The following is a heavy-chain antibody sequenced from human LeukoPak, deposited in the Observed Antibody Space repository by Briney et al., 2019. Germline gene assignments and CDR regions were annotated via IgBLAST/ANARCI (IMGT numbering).Heavy chain of an antibody. CDR3: ARDPSLAATIRSYYFDY. V-gene: IGHV1-46*01. CDR2: INPSGGST. Sequence: GASVKVSCKASGYTFTSYGISWVRQAPGQGLEWMGIINPSGGSTSYAQKFQGRVTMTRDMSTSTVYMELSSLRSEDTAVYYCARDPSLAATIRSYYFDYWGQGTLVTVSS. D-gene: IGHD5-24*01. CDR1: GYTFTSYG. J-gene: IGHJ4*02.